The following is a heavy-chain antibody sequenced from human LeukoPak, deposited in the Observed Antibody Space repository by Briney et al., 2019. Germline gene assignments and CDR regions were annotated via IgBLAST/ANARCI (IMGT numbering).Heavy chain of an antibody. Sequence: ASVKVSCKASGYIFTNYDISWVRQAPGQGLEWMGWVSADNGNTNYAQKLQGRVTMTTDTSTSTAYMELRSLRSDDTAVYYCARGDNYDILTGYQTPSHLSDYWGQGTLVTVSS. CDR1: GYIFTNYD. CDR3: ARGDNYDILTGYQTPSHLSDY. J-gene: IGHJ4*02. D-gene: IGHD3-9*01. CDR2: VSADNGNT. V-gene: IGHV1-18*01.